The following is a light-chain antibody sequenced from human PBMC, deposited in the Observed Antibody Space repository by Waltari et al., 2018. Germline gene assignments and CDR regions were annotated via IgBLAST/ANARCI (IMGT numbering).Light chain of an antibody. CDR2: GAP. CDR1: QSVSSN. J-gene: IGKJ2*01. CDR3: QQYNNWPPYT. V-gene: IGKV3-15*01. Sequence: EIVMTQSPATLSVSPGERATLSCWASQSVSSNLAWYQQKPGQAPRLLIYGAPTRATGIPARFSGSGSGTEFTLTISSLQSEDFAVYYCQQYNNWPPYTFGQGTKLEIK.